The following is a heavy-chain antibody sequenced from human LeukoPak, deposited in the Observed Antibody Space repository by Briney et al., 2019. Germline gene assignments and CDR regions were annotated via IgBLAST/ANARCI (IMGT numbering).Heavy chain of an antibody. CDR2: IKQDGSEK. CDR1: GFTFSDYN. J-gene: IGHJ4*02. Sequence: GGSLRLSCAASGFTFSDYNMNWVRQAPGKGLEWVANIKQDGSEKYYVDSVKGRFTISRDNAKNSLYLQMNSLRAEDTAVYYCARDPDMVRGVNFDYWGQGTLVTVSS. CDR3: ARDPDMVRGVNFDY. V-gene: IGHV3-7*03. D-gene: IGHD3-10*01.